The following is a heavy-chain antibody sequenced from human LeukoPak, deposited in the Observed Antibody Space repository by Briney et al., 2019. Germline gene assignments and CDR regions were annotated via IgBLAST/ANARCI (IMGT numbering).Heavy chain of an antibody. V-gene: IGHV3-30*18. D-gene: IGHD3-16*01. CDR2: ISYDGSNK. CDR3: AKDHVWGFGYYFDD. Sequence: GGSLRLSCAASGFTFSSYGMHWVRQAPGKGLEWVAVISYDGSNKYYGDSVKGRFTISRDNSKNTLYLQMNSLGGEDTAVYYCAKDHVWGFGYYFDDWGQGTLVTVSS. J-gene: IGHJ4*02. CDR1: GFTFSSYG.